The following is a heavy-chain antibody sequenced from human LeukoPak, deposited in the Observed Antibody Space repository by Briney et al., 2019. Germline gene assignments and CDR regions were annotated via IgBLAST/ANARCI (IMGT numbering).Heavy chain of an antibody. CDR3: AMVPYDSSGYSVP. CDR2: ISYDGSNK. CDR1: GFTFSSYG. Sequence: GSLRLSCAASGFTFSSYGMHWVRQAPGKGLEWVAVISYDGSNKYYADSVKGRFTISRDNSKNTLYLQMNSLRAEDTAVYYCAMVPYDSSGYSVPWGQGTLVTVSS. D-gene: IGHD3-22*01. V-gene: IGHV3-30*03. J-gene: IGHJ5*02.